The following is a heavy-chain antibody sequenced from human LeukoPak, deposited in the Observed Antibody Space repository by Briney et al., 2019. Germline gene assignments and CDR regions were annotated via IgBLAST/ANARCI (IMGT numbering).Heavy chain of an antibody. Sequence: PSETLSLTCAVYGGSFSGYYWSWIRQPPGKGLERIGEINHSGSTNYNPSLKSRVTISVDTSKNQFSLKLSSVTAADTAVYYCARSRTDRWFGEFRNYFDYWGQGTLVTVSS. CDR3: ARSRTDRWFGEFRNYFDY. CDR1: GGSFSGYY. D-gene: IGHD3-10*01. V-gene: IGHV4-34*01. CDR2: INHSGST. J-gene: IGHJ4*02.